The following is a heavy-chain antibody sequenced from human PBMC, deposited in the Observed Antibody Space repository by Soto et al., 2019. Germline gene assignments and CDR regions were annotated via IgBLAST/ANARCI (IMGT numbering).Heavy chain of an antibody. CDR2: ISGSGGST. CDR3: AKDRDIWGSYRTLDY. CDR1: GFTFSSYA. D-gene: IGHD3-16*02. J-gene: IGHJ4*02. V-gene: IGHV3-23*01. Sequence: EVQLLESGGGLVQPGGSLRLSCAASGFTFSSYAMSWVRQAPGKGLEWVSAISGSGGSTYYAGSVKGRFTISRDNSKNTLYLQMNSLRAEDTAVYYCAKDRDIWGSYRTLDYWGQGTLVTVSS.